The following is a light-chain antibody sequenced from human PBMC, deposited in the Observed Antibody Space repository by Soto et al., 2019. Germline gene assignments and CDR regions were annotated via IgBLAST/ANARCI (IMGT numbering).Light chain of an antibody. J-gene: IGKJ2*01. CDR2: GAS. CDR1: QSVSTY. Sequence: EIVMTQSPATLSVSLGDRATLSCRASQSVSTYLAWYQQKPGQAPRLLIYGASTRATGIPARFSGSGSETDFTLTISSLQSADFAVYYCQQYDSWPPSYTFGQGTKLYIK. CDR3: QQYDSWPPSYT. V-gene: IGKV3-15*01.